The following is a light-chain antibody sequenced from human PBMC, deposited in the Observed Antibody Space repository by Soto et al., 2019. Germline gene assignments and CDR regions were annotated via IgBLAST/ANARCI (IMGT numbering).Light chain of an antibody. CDR3: QPRSNSPHT. V-gene: IGKV3-11*01. Sequence: EIVLTQSPATLSFSPGERATLSCRASQRVSSYLAWYQQKPGQAPRLLIYDASNRATGIPARFSGSGSGTHFTRPISSLEPEDFAVYYCQPRSNSPHTFGPATQVDIK. J-gene: IGKJ3*01. CDR2: DAS. CDR1: QRVSSY.